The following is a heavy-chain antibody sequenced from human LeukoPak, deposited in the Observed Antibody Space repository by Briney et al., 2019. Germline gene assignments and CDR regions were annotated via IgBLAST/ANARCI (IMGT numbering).Heavy chain of an antibody. CDR2: IYYSGST. CDR1: GGSIRSYY. V-gene: IGHV4-59*12. D-gene: IGHD3-16*02. Sequence: SETLSLTCTVSGGSIRSYYWSWIRQPPGKGLEWIGYIYYSGSTNYNPSLKSRVTISVDTSKNQFSLKLSSVTAADTAVYYCARGAGLWGSYRYYFDYWGQGTLVTVSS. CDR3: ARGAGLWGSYRYYFDY. J-gene: IGHJ4*02.